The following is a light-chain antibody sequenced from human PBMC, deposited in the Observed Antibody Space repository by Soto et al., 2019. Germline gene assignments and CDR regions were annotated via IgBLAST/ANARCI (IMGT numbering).Light chain of an antibody. CDR1: QGIRNY. J-gene: IGKJ4*01. CDR3: QYLNSFPLT. CDR2: LAS. Sequence: IQLTQSPSSLSASVGDRVTITCRASQGIRNYLAWYQQKPGKAPNLLIYLASTLQGGVPSSFSGSGSGTDFSLTISSLQPEDVATYYCQYLNSFPLTFGGGTKVELK. V-gene: IGKV1-9*01.